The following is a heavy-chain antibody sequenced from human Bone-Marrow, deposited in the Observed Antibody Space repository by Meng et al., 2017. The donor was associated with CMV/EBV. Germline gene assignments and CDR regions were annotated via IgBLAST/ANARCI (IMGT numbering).Heavy chain of an antibody. V-gene: IGHV1-2*02. D-gene: IGHD2-2*01. CDR2: INPNSGGT. J-gene: IGHJ4*02. Sequence: ASVKVSCKASGYTFTGYYMHWVRQAPGQGLEWMGWINPNSGGTNYAQKFQGRVTMTRDTSISTAYMELSRLRSDDTAVYYCARLGYCSSTCCIYYWGQGTLVTVSS. CDR1: GYTFTGYY. CDR3: ARLGYCSSTCCIYY.